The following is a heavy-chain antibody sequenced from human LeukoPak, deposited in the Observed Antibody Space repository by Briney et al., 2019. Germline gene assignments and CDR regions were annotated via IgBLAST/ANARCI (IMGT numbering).Heavy chain of an antibody. Sequence: ASVKVSCKASGYTFTGYYMHWVRQAPGQGLEWMGWINPNSGGTNYAQKFQGRVTMTRDTSISTAYMELSRLRSDDTAVYFCARKSPYDSSNTYFDYWGHGTLVTVSS. CDR2: INPNSGGT. V-gene: IGHV1-2*02. J-gene: IGHJ4*01. CDR1: GYTFTGYY. D-gene: IGHD4-11*01. CDR3: ARKSPYDSSNTYFDY.